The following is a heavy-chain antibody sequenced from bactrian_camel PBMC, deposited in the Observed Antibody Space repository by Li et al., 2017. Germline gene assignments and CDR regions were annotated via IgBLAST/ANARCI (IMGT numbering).Heavy chain of an antibody. V-gene: IGHV3S6*01. CDR2: IYDDGSKT. Sequence: HVQLVESGGGLVQPGGSLTLSCAASGFSFSSYGMTWVRLAPGKGLEWVSGIYDDGSKTYYADSVKGRFTISRDNAKNTLYLQMNRLKIEDTAVYYCATDRQYGMEYWGQGTQVTVS. D-gene: IGHD4*01. CDR1: GFSFSSYG. J-gene: IGHJ7*01.